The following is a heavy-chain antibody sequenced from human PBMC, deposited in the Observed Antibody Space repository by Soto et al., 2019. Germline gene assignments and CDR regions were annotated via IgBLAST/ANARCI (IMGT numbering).Heavy chain of an antibody. Sequence: SETLSLTCSVSGSSFSNFYWSWIRQPAGKGLEWIGRIYTSGATSYIPSLKSRVRMSVDTSQSQMSLSLTSVTAADTAVYYCARGGIQLSYAFDYWGQGILVTVSS. J-gene: IGHJ4*02. D-gene: IGHD3-10*01. V-gene: IGHV4-4*07. CDR3: ARGGIQLSYAFDY. CDR2: IYTSGAT. CDR1: GSSFSNFY.